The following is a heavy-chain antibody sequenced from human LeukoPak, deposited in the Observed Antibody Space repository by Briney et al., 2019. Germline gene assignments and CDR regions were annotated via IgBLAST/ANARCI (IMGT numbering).Heavy chain of an antibody. J-gene: IGHJ4*02. Sequence: PGGSLRLSCAASGFTFSNYAMSWVRQAPGKGLEWVSAMSGSSGSTWYADSVKGRFTISRDNSKNTLYLQMNSLGAEDTAVYYCAKDVERSGYYLFDYWGQGTLATVSS. CDR2: MSGSSGST. CDR1: GFTFSNYA. D-gene: IGHD3-22*01. V-gene: IGHV3-23*01. CDR3: AKDVERSGYYLFDY.